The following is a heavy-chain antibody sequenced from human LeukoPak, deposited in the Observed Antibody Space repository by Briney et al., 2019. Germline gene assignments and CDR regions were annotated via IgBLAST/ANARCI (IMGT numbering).Heavy chain of an antibody. CDR1: GFTFSSYA. V-gene: IGHV3-23*01. J-gene: IGHJ2*01. D-gene: IGHD6-19*01. CDR3: AKALRVVAVDNWYFDL. Sequence: GGSLRLSCAASGFTFSSYAMSWVRQAPGKGLEWVSAISGSGGSTYYADSVKGRLTISRDNSKNTLYLQMNSLRAEDTAVYYCAKALRVVAVDNWYFDLWGRGTLVTVSS. CDR2: ISGSGGST.